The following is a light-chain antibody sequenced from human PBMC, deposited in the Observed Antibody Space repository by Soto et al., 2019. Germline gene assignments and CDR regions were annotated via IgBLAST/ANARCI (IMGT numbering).Light chain of an antibody. CDR3: QQRSNWPWT. J-gene: IGKJ1*01. Sequence: EIVMTQSPATLSLSPGERATLSCRASQTIDNTLGWYQQKPGQAPRLLIYGASTRATGIASRFSGSGSGTDFTLTISSLEPEDFAVYYCQQRSNWPWTFGQGTKVDIK. CDR2: GAS. V-gene: IGKV3-11*01. CDR1: QTIDNT.